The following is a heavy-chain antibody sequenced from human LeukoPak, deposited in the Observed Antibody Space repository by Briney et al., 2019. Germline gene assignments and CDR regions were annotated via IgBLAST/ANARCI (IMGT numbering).Heavy chain of an antibody. CDR1: GFTFSTYA. V-gene: IGHV3-23*01. CDR2: ISGGDGTT. Sequence: GGSLRLSCAASGFTFSTYAMNWVRQAREKGLEWVSGISGGDGTTYYADSVKGRFTISRDNSKNTLYLQMNSLRAEDTAVYYCAKSCCSISSSYDGFDYWGPGTLVTVSS. J-gene: IGHJ4*02. CDR3: AKSCCSISSSYDGFDY. D-gene: IGHD2-2*01.